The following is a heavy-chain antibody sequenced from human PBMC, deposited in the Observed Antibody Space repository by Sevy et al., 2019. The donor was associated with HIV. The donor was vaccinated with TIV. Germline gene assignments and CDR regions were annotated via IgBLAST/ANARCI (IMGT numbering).Heavy chain of an antibody. CDR3: AREGCSKPHDH. D-gene: IGHD2-2*01. Sequence: GGSLRLSCAASGFTFSNYAMSWVRQAPGKGLEWVSTFSFGCGKINYADSVKGRFTISSDNSKTTLYLQMNSLRAENTALYYGAREGCSKPHDHWGQGTLVTVSS. CDR1: GFTFSNYA. CDR2: FSFGCGKI. V-gene: IGHV3-23*01. J-gene: IGHJ4*02.